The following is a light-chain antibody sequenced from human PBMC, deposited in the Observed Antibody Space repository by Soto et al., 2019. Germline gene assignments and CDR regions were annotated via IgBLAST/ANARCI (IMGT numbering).Light chain of an antibody. J-gene: IGKJ1*01. CDR3: QQYYNWPPWT. CDR2: GAS. CDR1: QSVNNN. V-gene: IGKV3D-15*01. Sequence: EIVMTQSPATLSVSPGERATLSCRASQSVNNNLAWYQQKPGQAPRLLMYGASSRATGIPARFSGSGSGTEFTLTISSLQSEDFAVYYCQQYYNWPPWTFGQGTKVEIK.